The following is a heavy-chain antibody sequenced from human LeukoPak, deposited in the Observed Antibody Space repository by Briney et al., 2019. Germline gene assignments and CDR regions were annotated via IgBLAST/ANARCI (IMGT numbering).Heavy chain of an antibody. Sequence: GGSLRLSCAASGFTFSTYWMNWVRQAPGKGLEWVANINQDGRDKSYVDSVKGRFTISRDNAKNSLYLQMNTLRADDTAVYYCVRDFDYWGQGTLVTVPS. CDR3: VRDFDY. V-gene: IGHV3-7*01. J-gene: IGHJ4*02. CDR2: INQDGRDK. CDR1: GFTFSTYW.